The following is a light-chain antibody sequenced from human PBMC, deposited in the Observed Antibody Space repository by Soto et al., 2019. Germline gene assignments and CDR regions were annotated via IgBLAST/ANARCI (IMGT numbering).Light chain of an antibody. V-gene: IGKV3-20*01. CDR1: QGIRND. CDR2: DAS. Sequence: TQSPSSLSASVGDRVTITCRASQGIRNDLAWYQLKPGQAPRLLIYDASTRATGIPDRVSGSGSGTDFTLTISRLEPEDFVVYYCHQYGSSPATFGQGTKVDIK. CDR3: HQYGSSPAT. J-gene: IGKJ1*01.